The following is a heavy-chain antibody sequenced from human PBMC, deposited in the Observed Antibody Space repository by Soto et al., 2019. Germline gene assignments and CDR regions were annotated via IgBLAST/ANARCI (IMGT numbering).Heavy chain of an antibody. CDR1: SDSISSYY. D-gene: IGHD6-6*01. Sequence: SETLSLTCTVSSDSISSYYWSWSRQPPGEILEWIGYISYSGSTDYNPSLKSRVTISGDTSKNQFSLKVSSVTAADTAVYYCARGTSWQLPFDYWGQGTLVTVSS. V-gene: IGHV4-59*01. CDR3: ARGTSWQLPFDY. CDR2: ISYSGST. J-gene: IGHJ4*02.